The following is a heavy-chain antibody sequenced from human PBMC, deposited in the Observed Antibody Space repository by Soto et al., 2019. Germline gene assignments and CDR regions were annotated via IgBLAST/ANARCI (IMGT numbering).Heavy chain of an antibody. CDR2: SYSGGRT. J-gene: IGHJ4*02. CDR3: ARDTYDDY. V-gene: IGHV3-66*01. D-gene: IGHD3-3*01. Sequence: EVQLVESGGGLVQPGGSLRLSCAASGVTVSNNYMSWVRQAPGKGLEWVSVSYSGGRTYYADSVKGRFIISRDSSKNTLYLQMNSLRAEDTAVYYCARDTYDDYRGQGTLVTVSS. CDR1: GVTVSNNY.